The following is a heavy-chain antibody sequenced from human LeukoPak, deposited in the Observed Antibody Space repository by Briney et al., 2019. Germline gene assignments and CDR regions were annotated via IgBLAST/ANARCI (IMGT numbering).Heavy chain of an antibody. J-gene: IGHJ4*02. CDR1: GFTFSSYG. V-gene: IGHV3-30*18. CDR2: ISYDGTNK. Sequence: GRSLRLSCAASGFTFSSYGMHWVRQAPGKGLEWVAIISYDGTNKYYADSVKGRFTISRDNSKNTLYLQMNSLRAEDTAVYYCAKDMYSSSWYYFDYWGQGTLVTVSS. D-gene: IGHD6-13*01. CDR3: AKDMYSSSWYYFDY.